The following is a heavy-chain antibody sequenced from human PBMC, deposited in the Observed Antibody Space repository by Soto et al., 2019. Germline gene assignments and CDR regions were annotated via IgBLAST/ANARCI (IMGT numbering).Heavy chain of an antibody. V-gene: IGHV3-48*03. CDR1: GFTFSSFE. CDR3: ARAGYCSSTSCSFYGMDV. Sequence: EVQLVESGGGMVQPGGSLRLSCAASGFTFSSFEMNWVRQAPGKGLEWVSYSSSSGRTTHYADSVKGRLTISRDNAKNSLSLKMNSLRVEDTAVYYCARAGYCSSTSCSFYGMDVWGQGTTVTVSS. D-gene: IGHD2-2*01. J-gene: IGHJ6*02. CDR2: SSSSGRTT.